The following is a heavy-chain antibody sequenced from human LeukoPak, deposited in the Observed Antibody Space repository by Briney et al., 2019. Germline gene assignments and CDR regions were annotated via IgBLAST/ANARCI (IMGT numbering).Heavy chain of an antibody. CDR1: GGSISSLSYY. CDR3: ATSVTSSSGWYYGY. Sequence: SETLSLTCSVSGGSISSLSYYWGWVRQPPGKGLEWIGSIYYGGRTYYNPSLKSRVTMPVDTSKNQFSLKLSSVTAADTAIYYCATSVTSSSGWYYGYWGQGTLVTVSS. D-gene: IGHD6-19*01. V-gene: IGHV4-39*01. CDR2: IYYGGRT. J-gene: IGHJ4*02.